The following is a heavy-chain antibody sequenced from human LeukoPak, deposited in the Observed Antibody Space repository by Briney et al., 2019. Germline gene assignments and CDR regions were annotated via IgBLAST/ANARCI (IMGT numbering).Heavy chain of an antibody. J-gene: IGHJ6*03. V-gene: IGHV4-4*07. CDR2: IYTSGST. CDR1: GGSISSYY. CDR3: ARDRAAAGEPLYYYYYMDV. Sequence: SETLSLTCTVSGGSISSYYWSWIRQPAGKGLEWIGRIYTSGSTNYNPSLKSRVTMSVDTSKNQFSLKLSSVTAADTAVYYCARDRAAAGEPLYYYYYMDVWGKGTTVTVSS. D-gene: IGHD6-13*01.